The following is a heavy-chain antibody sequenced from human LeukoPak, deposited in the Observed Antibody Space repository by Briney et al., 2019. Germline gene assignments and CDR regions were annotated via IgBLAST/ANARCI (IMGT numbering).Heavy chain of an antibody. CDR3: ARYDLGYCSSTSCYPWFDP. CDR1: GGSISSSSYY. D-gene: IGHD2-2*01. CDR2: IYYSGST. Sequence: SETLSLTCTVSGGSISSSSYYWGWIRQPPGKGLEWIGSIYYSGSTYYNPSLKSRVTISVDTSKNQFSLKLSSVTAADTAVYYCARYDLGYCSSTSCYPWFDPWGQGTLVTVSS. J-gene: IGHJ5*02. V-gene: IGHV4-39*07.